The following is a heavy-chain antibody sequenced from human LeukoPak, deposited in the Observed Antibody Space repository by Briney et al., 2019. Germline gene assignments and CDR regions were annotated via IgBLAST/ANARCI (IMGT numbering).Heavy chain of an antibody. CDR2: IYSSGTT. J-gene: IGHJ5*02. Sequence: SETLSLTCTVSGASISSYTWSWTRQPARMGLEWIGRIYSSGTTNYNPSFESRVTMSVDTSKNQFSLKVYSVTAADTAVYYCARETHNTGWNGDLWGQGALVTVSS. CDR1: GASISSYT. V-gene: IGHV4-4*07. CDR3: ARETHNTGWNGDL. D-gene: IGHD1-1*01.